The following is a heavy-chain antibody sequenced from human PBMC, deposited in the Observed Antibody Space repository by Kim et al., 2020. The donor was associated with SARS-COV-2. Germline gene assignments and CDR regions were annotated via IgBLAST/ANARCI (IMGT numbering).Heavy chain of an antibody. CDR2: K. CDR3: ARVLRYISHDY. D-gene: IGHD2-2*02. V-gene: IGHV3-7*01. J-gene: IGHJ4*02. Sequence: KYYVDSVKGRCTISRDNAKNSLYLQMNSLRAEDTAVYYCARVLRYISHDYWGQGTLVTVSS.